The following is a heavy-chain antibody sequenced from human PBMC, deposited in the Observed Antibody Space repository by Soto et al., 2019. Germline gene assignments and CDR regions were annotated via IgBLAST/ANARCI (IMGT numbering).Heavy chain of an antibody. V-gene: IGHV3-33*01. CDR2: IWYDGSNK. CDR1: GFTFSSYG. CDR3: ASFGVSSWYGVEYYYYGMDV. J-gene: IGHJ6*02. D-gene: IGHD6-13*01. Sequence: GGSLRLSCAASGFTFSSYGMHWVRQAPGKGLEWVAVIWYDGSNKYYADSVKGRFTISRDNSKNTLYLQMNSLRAEDTAVYYCASFGVSSWYGVEYYYYGMDVWGQGTTVTVSS.